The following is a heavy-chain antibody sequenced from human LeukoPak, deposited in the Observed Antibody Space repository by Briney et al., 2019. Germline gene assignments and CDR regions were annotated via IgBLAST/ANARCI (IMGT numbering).Heavy chain of an antibody. CDR2: INHSGST. CDR3: ARGFGEFLSYFDY. D-gene: IGHD3-10*01. V-gene: IGHV4-34*01. CDR1: GGSFSGYY. J-gene: IGHJ4*02. Sequence: SETLSLTCAVYGGSFSGYYWSWIRQPPGKGLEWIGEINHSGSTNYNPSLKSRVTISVDTSKNQFSLKLSSVTAADTAVYYCARGFGEFLSYFDYWGQGTLVTVSS.